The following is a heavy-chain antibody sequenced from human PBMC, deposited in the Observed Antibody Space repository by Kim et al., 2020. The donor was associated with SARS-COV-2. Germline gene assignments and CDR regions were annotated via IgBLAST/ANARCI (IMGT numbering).Heavy chain of an antibody. D-gene: IGHD3-22*01. Sequence: GGSLRLSCAASGFTFSSYGMHWVRQAPGKGLEWVAVIWYDGSNEYYADSVKGRFTISRDNSKNTLYLQMNSLRAEDTAVYYCAKALGDYYDSSGPRGAFGIWGQGTMVTAFS. CDR1: GFTFSSYG. J-gene: IGHJ3*02. V-gene: IGHV3-33*06. CDR3: AKALGDYYDSSGPRGAFGI. CDR2: IWYDGSNE.